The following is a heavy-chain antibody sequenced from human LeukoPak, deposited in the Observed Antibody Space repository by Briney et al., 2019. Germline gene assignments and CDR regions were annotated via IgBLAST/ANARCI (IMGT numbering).Heavy chain of an antibody. CDR1: GFTFDDYA. Sequence: GRSLRLSCAASGFTFDDYAMHWVRQAPGKGLEWVSGISWNSGSIGYADSVKGRFTISRDNAKNSLYLQMNSLRAEDTAVYYCARVGYDFWSGRSWFDPWGQGTLVTVSS. CDR3: ARVGYDFWSGRSWFDP. D-gene: IGHD3-3*01. V-gene: IGHV3-9*01. J-gene: IGHJ5*02. CDR2: ISWNSGSI.